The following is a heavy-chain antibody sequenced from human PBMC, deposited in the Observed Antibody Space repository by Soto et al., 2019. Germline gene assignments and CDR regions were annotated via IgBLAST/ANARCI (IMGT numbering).Heavy chain of an antibody. J-gene: IGHJ4*02. Sequence: HPGGSLRLSCAASGFTFRNFDFHWVRQPSGRGLEWVATIGTIGDTYYPVSVKGRFTVSRENAKSAVSLQMNSLTVGDTAVYFCVRGQEVGAHFFDSWGQGTPVTVSS. CDR3: VRGQEVGAHFFDS. CDR2: IGTIGDT. V-gene: IGHV3-13*01. D-gene: IGHD2-15*01. CDR1: GFTFRNFD.